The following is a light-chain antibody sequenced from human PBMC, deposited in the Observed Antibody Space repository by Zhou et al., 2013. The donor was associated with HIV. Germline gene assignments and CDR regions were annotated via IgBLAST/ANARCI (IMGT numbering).Light chain of an antibody. Sequence: DIQMTQSPSSLSASAGDRVTITCRASQTISNYLNWYQQKPGKAPTLLIYKASNLQSGVPSRFSGSGSGADFTLTISSLQPEDFATYYCQQSYGSLLTFGQGTRLDIK. CDR3: QQSYGSLLT. J-gene: IGKJ5*01. CDR1: QTISNY. CDR2: KAS. V-gene: IGKV1-39*01.